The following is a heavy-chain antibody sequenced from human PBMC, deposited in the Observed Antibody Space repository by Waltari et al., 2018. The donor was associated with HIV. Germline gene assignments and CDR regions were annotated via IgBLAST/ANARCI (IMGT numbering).Heavy chain of an antibody. J-gene: IGHJ2*01. CDR1: VGSLSGYY. CDR3: ARGRMTTVTTPPFYHFDL. Sequence: QEQLQQWGAGLLKSSETLSLTCAVYVGSLSGYYWSWIRQSPGKGLEWIGDIYHSGIKKNNPSLKSRVSLSVDTSKNQFSLKLASVTAADTSVYYCARGRMTTVTTPPFYHFDLWGRGSRVIVSA. V-gene: IGHV4-34*02. D-gene: IGHD4-17*01. CDR2: IYHSGIK.